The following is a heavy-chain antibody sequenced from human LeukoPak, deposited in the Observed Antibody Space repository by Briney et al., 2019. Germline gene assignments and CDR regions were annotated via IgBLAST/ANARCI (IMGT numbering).Heavy chain of an antibody. CDR1: GFTFSSYA. CDR3: VRARGSGWYFYMDV. V-gene: IGHV3-23*01. D-gene: IGHD6-19*01. J-gene: IGHJ6*03. Sequence: PGGSLRLSCAASGFTFSSYAMSWVRQAPGKGLEWVSAISGSGGSTYYADSVKGRFTISRDNAKNSLYLQMNSLRAEDTALYYRVRARGSGWYFYMDVWGKGTTVTVSS. CDR2: ISGSGGST.